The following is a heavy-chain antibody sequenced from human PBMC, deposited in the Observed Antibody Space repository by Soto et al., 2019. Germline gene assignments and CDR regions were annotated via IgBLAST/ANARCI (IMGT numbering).Heavy chain of an antibody. J-gene: IGHJ5*01. CDR1: GDTFRSNG. CDR2: IIPIYGTV. Sequence: QVQLVQSGTEVTKPGSSVQVSCKVSGDTFRSNGISWVRQVPGQGLDWMGGIIPIYGTVNYALKFLGRVTIPADKSTSTAYMELRGLRPEDTGVYYCAREGGVTGMTTLLDSWGQGSVVTVSP. CDR3: AREGGVTGMTTLLDS. D-gene: IGHD4-4*01. V-gene: IGHV1-69*14.